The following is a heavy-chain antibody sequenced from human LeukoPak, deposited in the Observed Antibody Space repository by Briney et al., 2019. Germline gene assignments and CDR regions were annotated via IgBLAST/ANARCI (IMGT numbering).Heavy chain of an antibody. D-gene: IGHD3-3*02. V-gene: IGHV1-18*01. J-gene: IGHJ6*02. CDR2: ISPSNDNT. CDR3: ARQLHFWSGQNYYYYIDV. Sequence: ASVKVSCEASGYTFPSRGITWVRHPPGQGLEWMGWISPSNDNTFYAQKFQGRVTLTTETSTAYMELRSLTSDDTAVYYCARQLHFWSGQNYYYYIDVWGQGTTVTVSS. CDR1: GYTFPSRG.